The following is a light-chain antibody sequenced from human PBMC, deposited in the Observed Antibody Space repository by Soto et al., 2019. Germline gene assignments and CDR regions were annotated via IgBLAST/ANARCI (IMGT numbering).Light chain of an antibody. V-gene: IGKV1-39*01. J-gene: IGKJ1*01. CDR3: QQNYSPPPT. CDR1: QSISGF. Sequence: DVQMTQSPSSLSASVGDRVTITCRASQSISGFLSWYQQKPGKAPDLLIYAASSLQSRVPSRFSGNGSGTDFTLTISSLHPEDLATYYCQQNYSPPPTFDQGTKVEIK. CDR2: AAS.